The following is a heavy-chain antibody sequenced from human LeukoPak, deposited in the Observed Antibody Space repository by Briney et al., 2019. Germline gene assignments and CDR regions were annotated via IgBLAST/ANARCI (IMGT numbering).Heavy chain of an antibody. CDR3: ARDRCSSTSCYSHYYYMDV. Sequence: PGGSLRLSCAASGFTFSSYSMNWVRQAPGKGLEWVSSISSSSSYIYYADSVKGRFTISRDNAKNSLYLQMNSLRAEDTAVYYCARDRCSSTSCYSHYYYMDVWGKGTTVTVSS. V-gene: IGHV3-21*01. J-gene: IGHJ6*03. D-gene: IGHD2-2*01. CDR1: GFTFSSYS. CDR2: ISSSSSYI.